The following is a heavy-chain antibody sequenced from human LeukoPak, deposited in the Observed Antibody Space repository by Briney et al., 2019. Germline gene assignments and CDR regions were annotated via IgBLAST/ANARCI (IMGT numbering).Heavy chain of an antibody. D-gene: IGHD3-22*01. Sequence: ASVNVSCKVSGYTLSELSMHWVRQAPGKGLEWMGGFDPEDDERVYAQKFQGRVTMTEDTSTDTAYMELSSLRSEDTAIYYCATELRSGYFDYWGQGTLVTVSS. CDR1: GYTLSELS. CDR2: FDPEDDER. V-gene: IGHV1-24*01. CDR3: ATELRSGYFDY. J-gene: IGHJ4*02.